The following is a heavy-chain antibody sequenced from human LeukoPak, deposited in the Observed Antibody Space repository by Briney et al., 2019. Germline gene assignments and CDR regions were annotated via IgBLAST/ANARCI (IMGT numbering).Heavy chain of an antibody. J-gene: IGHJ5*02. V-gene: IGHV1-69*13. CDR1: GGTFSSYA. D-gene: IGHD3-22*01. CDR3: ARDQADYYDSSGYYP. CDR2: IIPIFGTA. Sequence: GASVKVSCKASGGTFSSYAISWVRQAPGQGLEWMGGIIPIFGTANYAQRFQGRVTITADESTSTAYMELSSLRSEDTAVYYCARDQADYYDSSGYYPWGQGTLVTVSS.